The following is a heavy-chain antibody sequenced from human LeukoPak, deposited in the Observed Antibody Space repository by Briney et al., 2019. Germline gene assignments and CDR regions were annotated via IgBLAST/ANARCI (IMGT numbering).Heavy chain of an antibody. CDR3: AREAYCGGDCYSGFDY. Sequence: KPSETLSLTCAVYGGSFSSYHWSWIRQPPGKGLEWIGYIYYSGSTNYNPSLKSRVTISVDTSKNQFSLKLSSVTAADTAVYYCAREAYCGGDCYSGFDYWGQGTLVTVSS. D-gene: IGHD2-21*02. V-gene: IGHV4-59*01. J-gene: IGHJ4*02. CDR1: GGSFSSYH. CDR2: IYYSGST.